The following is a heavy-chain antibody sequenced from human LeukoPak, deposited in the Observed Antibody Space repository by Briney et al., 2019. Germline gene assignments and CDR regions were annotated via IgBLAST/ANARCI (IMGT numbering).Heavy chain of an antibody. V-gene: IGHV1-58*01. CDR1: GISFMSSA. CDR3: AAEKRLYCSGGACYPDAFDI. Sequence: SVKVSCKASGISFMSSAVQWVRQARGQRLEWIGWIVVGSGVTNYAQKFLERVTITRDMSTSTVFMELSSLRSEDTALYYCAAEKRLYCSGGACYPDAFDIWGQGTMVTVSS. J-gene: IGHJ3*02. D-gene: IGHD2-15*01. CDR2: IVVGSGVT.